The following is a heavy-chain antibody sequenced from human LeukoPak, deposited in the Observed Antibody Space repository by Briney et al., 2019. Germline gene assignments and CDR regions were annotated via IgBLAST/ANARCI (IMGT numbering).Heavy chain of an antibody. CDR1: GFTFSSHS. D-gene: IGHD3-9*01. J-gene: IGHJ4*02. V-gene: IGHV3-74*01. CDR3: ARAGDILTGYYNEPYDY. CDR2: INSDGSST. Sequence: GGSLRLSCAASGFTFSSHSMNWVRQAPGKGLVWVSRINSDGSSTSYADSVKGRFTISRDNAKNTLYLQMNSLRAEDTAVYYCARAGDILTGYYNEPYDYWGQGTLVTVSS.